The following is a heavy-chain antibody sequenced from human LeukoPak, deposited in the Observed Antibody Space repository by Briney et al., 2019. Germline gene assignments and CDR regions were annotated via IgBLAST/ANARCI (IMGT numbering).Heavy chain of an antibody. CDR1: GGSVSGDC. CDR3: ARERYVSGWHADY. J-gene: IGHJ4*02. Sequence: SETLALTCTVSGGSVSGDCWSWIRQPAGKGPEWIGRIYSGGNSDSNPSLKSRVSLSVDTSKNQVSLRLSSVTAADSAVYYCARERYVSGWHADYWGQGTLVTVSS. D-gene: IGHD6-19*01. V-gene: IGHV4-4*07. CDR2: IYSGGNS.